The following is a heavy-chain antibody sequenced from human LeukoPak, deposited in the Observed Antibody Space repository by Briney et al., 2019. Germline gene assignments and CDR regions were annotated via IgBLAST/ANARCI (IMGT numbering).Heavy chain of an antibody. CDR2: IKSKTDGGTT. CDR3: TSTRRQWLVHYYYYYGMDV. V-gene: IGHV3-15*01. CDR1: GFTFSNAW. Sequence: GGSLRLSCAASGFTFSNAWMSWVRQAPGKGLEWVGRIKSKTDGGTTDYAAPVEGRFTISRDDSKNTLYLQMNSLKTEDTAVYYCTSTRRQWLVHYYYYYGMDVWGKGTTVTVSS. J-gene: IGHJ6*04. D-gene: IGHD6-19*01.